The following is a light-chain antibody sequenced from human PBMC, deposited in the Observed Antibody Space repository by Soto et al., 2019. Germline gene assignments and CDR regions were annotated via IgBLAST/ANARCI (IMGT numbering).Light chain of an antibody. V-gene: IGKV1-5*03. CDR1: QSIDSW. CDR3: QHYNSYARS. J-gene: IGKJ1*01. CDR2: KAS. Sequence: DIQMTQSPSTLSASIGARVTITCRASQSIDSWLSWYQQKPGKGPKILIYKASKLQTGVPSKYSGSGSWTQFTRTISSLQADYFATYYCQHYNSYARSFGQGTKVEVK.